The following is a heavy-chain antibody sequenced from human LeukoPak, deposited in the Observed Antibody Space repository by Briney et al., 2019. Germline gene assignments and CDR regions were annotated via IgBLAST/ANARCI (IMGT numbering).Heavy chain of an antibody. V-gene: IGHV3-33*06. D-gene: IGHD3-10*01. CDR3: AKAAHYGSGTCVGFEY. J-gene: IGHJ4*02. CDR1: GFTFSSYG. CDR2: IWYDGSNK. Sequence: PGGSLRLSCAASGFTFSSYGMHWVRQAPGKGLGWVAVIWYDGSNKYYADSVKGRFTISRDNSKNTLYLQMNSLRAEDTDVYYCAKAAHYGSGTCVGFEYWGQGTLVTVSS.